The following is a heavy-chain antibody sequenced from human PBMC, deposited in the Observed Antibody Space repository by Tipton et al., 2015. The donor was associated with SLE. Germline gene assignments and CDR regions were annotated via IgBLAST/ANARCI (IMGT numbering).Heavy chain of an antibody. V-gene: IGHV4-38-2*01. CDR2: IYHSGST. Sequence: TLSLTCAVSGSSISSGYYWGWIRQPPGKGLEWIGNIYHSGSTYYNPSLKSRVTMSVDTSKNQFSLKLTSVTAADTAVYYCARQGVDAYCTGTSCYRTFDSWGQGTLVTVSS. CDR3: ARQGVDAYCTGTSCYRTFDS. J-gene: IGHJ5*01. D-gene: IGHD2-2*02. CDR1: GSSISSGYY.